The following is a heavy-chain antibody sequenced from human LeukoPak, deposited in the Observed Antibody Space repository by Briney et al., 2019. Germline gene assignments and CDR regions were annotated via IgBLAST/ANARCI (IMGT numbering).Heavy chain of an antibody. Sequence: ASVTVSCEASGYTFTGYYMHWVRQAPGQGLEWMGWINPNSFGTDYAQKFQGRVTMTRDTSISTAYMELNRLTSDDTAVYYCAREMSVGGASDYWGQGTLVTVSS. V-gene: IGHV1-2*02. J-gene: IGHJ4*02. CDR1: GYTFTGYY. CDR2: INPNSFGT. CDR3: AREMSVGGASDY. D-gene: IGHD3-16*01.